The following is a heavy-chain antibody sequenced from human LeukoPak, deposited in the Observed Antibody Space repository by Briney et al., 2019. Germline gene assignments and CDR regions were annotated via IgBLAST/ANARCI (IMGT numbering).Heavy chain of an antibody. J-gene: IGHJ4*02. D-gene: IGHD3-10*01. CDR1: GFTFNDYA. CDR3: AKSAMVRGTTGTFDY. V-gene: IGHV3-30-3*01. CDR2: ISYDGSNK. Sequence: PGGSLRLSCAPSGFTFNDYAMHWVRQAPGKGPEWVAVISYDGSNKYYADSVKGRFTISRDNSKNTLYLQMNSLRAEDTAVYYCAKSAMVRGTTGTFDYWGQGTLVTVSS.